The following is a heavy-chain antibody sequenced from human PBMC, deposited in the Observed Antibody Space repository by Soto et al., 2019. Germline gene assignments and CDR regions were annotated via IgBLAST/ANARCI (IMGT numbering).Heavy chain of an antibody. CDR1: GFTFSAYN. V-gene: IGHV3-21*01. J-gene: IGHJ4*02. Sequence: GGSLRLSCTASGFTFSAYNMYWVRQAPGKGLEWVSYMSSSGTYIYYADSVKGRFTVSRDNANNSLHLQMNSLRAEDAAVYYCARQLHFGDFSLGYWGQGTRVTVSS. CDR2: MSSSGTYI. CDR3: ARQLHFGDFSLGY. D-gene: IGHD3-10*01.